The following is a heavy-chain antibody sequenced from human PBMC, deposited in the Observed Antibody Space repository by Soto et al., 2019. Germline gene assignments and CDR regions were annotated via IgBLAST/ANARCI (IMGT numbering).Heavy chain of an antibody. CDR2: ISYDGSNK. V-gene: IGHV3-30*18. J-gene: IGHJ4*02. CDR1: GFTFSSYG. CDR3: AKSGPTVVTPGY. D-gene: IGHD2-15*01. Sequence: QVQLVESGGGVVQPGRSLRLSCAASGFTFSSYGMHWVRQAPGKGLEWVAVISYDGSNKYYADSVKGRFTISRDNSKNTLYLQMNSLRAEDTAVYYCAKSGPTVVTPGYLGQGTLVTVSS.